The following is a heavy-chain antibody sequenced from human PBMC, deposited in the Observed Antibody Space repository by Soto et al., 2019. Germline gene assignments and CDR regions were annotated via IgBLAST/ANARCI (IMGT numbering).Heavy chain of an antibody. CDR3: ARAGGWTFDY. J-gene: IGHJ4*02. D-gene: IGHD2-15*01. Sequence: QLQLQESGSGLVKPSQTLSLTCAVSGGSIRNGGYSWSWIRQSPGKGVEWIGYIYHSGSTYYNPSLKSRVTISVDRSKNQFSLKLSSVTAADTAVYYCARAGGWTFDYWGQGTLVTVSS. CDR2: IYHSGST. V-gene: IGHV4-30-2*06. CDR1: GGSIRNGGYS.